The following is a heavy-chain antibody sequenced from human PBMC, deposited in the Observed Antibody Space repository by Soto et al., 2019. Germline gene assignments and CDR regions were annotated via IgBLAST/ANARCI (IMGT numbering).Heavy chain of an antibody. CDR3: ARGSTDPYPGSQFFDF. Sequence: GGCLTLSCVAFVLPVGSRSMTWVRQAPGEGLQWVSTITDTGGDAKYAYSVSGRFVISRYNSKKTLYLQMTSLTAEDSAMFYWARGSTDPYPGSQFFDFWGRGTPATVSS. V-gene: IGHV3-23*01. J-gene: IGHJ4*02. CDR1: VLPVGSRS. CDR2: ITDTGGDA. D-gene: IGHD3-10*01.